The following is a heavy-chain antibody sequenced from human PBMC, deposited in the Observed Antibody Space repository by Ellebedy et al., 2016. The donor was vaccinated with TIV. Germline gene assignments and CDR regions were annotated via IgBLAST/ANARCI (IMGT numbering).Heavy chain of an antibody. CDR1: GYSFINYW. J-gene: IGHJ4*02. CDR2: IYPADSDT. V-gene: IGHV5-51*01. CDR3: VRLAGGYTYGFLDY. D-gene: IGHD5-18*01. Sequence: GGSLRLXXNGSGYSFINYWIGWVRQTPGKGLEWMGLIYPADSDTRYSPSFEGQVTISADKSIRTAYLQWNSLKASDTAIYYCVRLAGGYTYGFLDYWGQGALVTVSS.